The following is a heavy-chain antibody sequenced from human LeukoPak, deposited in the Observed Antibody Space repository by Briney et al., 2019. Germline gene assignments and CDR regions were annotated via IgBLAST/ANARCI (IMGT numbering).Heavy chain of an antibody. CDR1: GLTFSSYA. V-gene: IGHV3-30-3*01. D-gene: IGHD6-13*01. CDR2: ISYDGNKK. J-gene: IGHJ1*01. Sequence: PGGSLRLSCAASGLTFSSYAMHWVRQAPGKGLEWVSLISYDGNKKNYADSVKGRFTISRDNSKNTLYLQMNSLSAEDTAVYYCARDFSSSWYSYIQHWGQGTLVTVSP. CDR3: ARDFSSSWYSYIQH.